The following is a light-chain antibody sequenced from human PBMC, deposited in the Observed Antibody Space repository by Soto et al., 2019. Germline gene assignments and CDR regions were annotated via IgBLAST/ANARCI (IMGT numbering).Light chain of an antibody. CDR3: ISHVGHSNV. CDR2: DVS. V-gene: IGLV2-8*01. Sequence: QSALTQPPSASGSPGQSVTISCTGTSSDVGGSDYVSWYQHHPGKAPKLMIYDVSKRPSGVPDRFSGSKSGNMASLTVSGLQAADEADYYCISHVGHSNVFGTGTKVTVL. J-gene: IGLJ1*01. CDR1: SSDVGGSDY.